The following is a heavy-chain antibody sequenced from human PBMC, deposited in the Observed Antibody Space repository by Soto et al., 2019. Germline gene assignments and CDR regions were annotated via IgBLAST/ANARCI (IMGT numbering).Heavy chain of an antibody. J-gene: IGHJ5*02. CDR1: GYTFTSYD. D-gene: IGHD3-3*01. CDR3: AWIAYDCWSGYNWFDP. V-gene: IGHV1-8*01. CDR2: MNPNSGNT. Sequence: QVQLVQSGAEVKKPGASVKVSCKASGYTFTSYDINWVRQATGQGLEWMGWMNPNSGNTGYAQKFQGRVTMTRNTSISTAYMDLSSLRSEDTGVYYCAWIAYDCWSGYNWFDPWGQGTLVTVSS.